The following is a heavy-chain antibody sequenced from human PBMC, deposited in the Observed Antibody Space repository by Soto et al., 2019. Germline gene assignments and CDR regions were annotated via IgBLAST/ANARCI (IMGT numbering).Heavy chain of an antibody. D-gene: IGHD2-21*01. CDR3: AKNVVRLTWYNWFDP. CDR2: INPSGGST. CDR1: AYTFTSYY. Sequence: ASVKVSRKASAYTFTSYYMHWVRKAPGQGLEWLGIINPSGGSTIYAQNFQGRVTMTRDNSKNTLYLQMNSLRAEDTAVYYCAKNVVRLTWYNWFDPWGQGTLVTVSS. J-gene: IGHJ5*02. V-gene: IGHV1-46*01.